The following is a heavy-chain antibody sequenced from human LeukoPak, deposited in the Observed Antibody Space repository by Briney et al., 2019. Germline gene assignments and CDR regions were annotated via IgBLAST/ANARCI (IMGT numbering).Heavy chain of an antibody. CDR2: ISGSGGST. D-gene: IGHD6-13*01. V-gene: IGHV3-23*01. Sequence: GGSLRLSCAASGFTFSSYAMSWVRQAPGKGLEWVSAISGSGGSTYYADSVKGRFTISRDNSKNTLYLQMDSLRAEDTAVYYCAKDWRAAAATYNWFDPWGQGTLVTVSS. CDR3: AKDWRAAAATYNWFDP. J-gene: IGHJ5*02. CDR1: GFTFSSYA.